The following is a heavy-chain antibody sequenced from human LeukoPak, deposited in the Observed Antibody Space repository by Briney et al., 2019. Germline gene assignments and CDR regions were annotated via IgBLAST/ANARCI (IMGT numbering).Heavy chain of an antibody. D-gene: IGHD6-13*01. CDR1: GYSFATYW. Sequence: GESLKISCKGSGYSFATYWVGWVRQMPGKGLEWMGIIYPGDSDTRYSPSFQGQVTISVDKSISTAYLQWSSLKASDTAMYYCARRTGYSSTVDYWGQGTLVTVSS. CDR3: ARRTGYSSTVDY. J-gene: IGHJ4*02. V-gene: IGHV5-51*01. CDR2: IYPGDSDT.